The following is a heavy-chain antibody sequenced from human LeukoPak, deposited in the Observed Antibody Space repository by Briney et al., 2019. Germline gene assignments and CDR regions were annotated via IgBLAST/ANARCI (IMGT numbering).Heavy chain of an antibody. CDR1: GFTFDDYG. D-gene: IGHD3-10*01. CDR3: AKAGPHLPKITMVRGVIITWIYYFDY. CDR2: ISGSGGST. Sequence: GGSLRLSCAASGFTFDDYGMSWVRQAPGKGLEWVSAISGSGGSTYYADSVKGRFTISRDNSKNTLYLQMNSLRAEDTAVYYCAKAGPHLPKITMVRGVIITWIYYFDYWGQGTLVTVSS. V-gene: IGHV3-23*01. J-gene: IGHJ4*02.